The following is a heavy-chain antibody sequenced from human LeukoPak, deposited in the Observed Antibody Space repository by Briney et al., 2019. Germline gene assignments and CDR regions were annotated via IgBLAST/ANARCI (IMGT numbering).Heavy chain of an antibody. Sequence: GESLKISCKGSGYSFTSYWIGWVRQMPGKGLEWMGIIYPGDSDTRYSPSFQGQVTISADKSISTAYLQWSSLKASDTAMYYCARHIAAAGQRGWFDPWGQGTLVTVSS. CDR2: IYPGDSDT. J-gene: IGHJ5*02. CDR1: GYSFTSYW. V-gene: IGHV5-51*01. CDR3: ARHIAAAGQRGWFDP. D-gene: IGHD6-13*01.